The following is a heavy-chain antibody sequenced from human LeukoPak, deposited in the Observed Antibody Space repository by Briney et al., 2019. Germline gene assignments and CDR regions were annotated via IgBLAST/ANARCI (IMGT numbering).Heavy chain of an antibody. CDR1: GYTLTELS. J-gene: IGHJ6*02. CDR2: INPNGGGT. V-gene: IGHV1-2*02. CDR3: AREFPDLRGYYYGMDV. Sequence: ASVKVSCKVSGYTLTELSMHWVRQAPGQGLEWMGWINPNGGGTNYAQKFQGRVTMTRATSISTAYMEMSRLRSDDTAVYYCAREFPDLRGYYYGMDVWGQGTTVTVSS.